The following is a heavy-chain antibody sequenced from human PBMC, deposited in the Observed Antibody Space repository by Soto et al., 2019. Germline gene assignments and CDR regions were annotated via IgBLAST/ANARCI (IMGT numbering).Heavy chain of an antibody. Sequence: PGGSLRLSCAASGFTFSSYGMHWVRQAPGKGLEWVAVISYDGSNKYYADSVKGRFTISRDNSKNTLYLQMNSLRAEDTAVYYCAKAWFSGSIGDAFDIWGKETMVT. J-gene: IGHJ3*02. D-gene: IGHD3-22*01. CDR1: GFTFSSYG. CDR3: AKAWFSGSIGDAFDI. V-gene: IGHV3-30*18. CDR2: ISYDGSNK.